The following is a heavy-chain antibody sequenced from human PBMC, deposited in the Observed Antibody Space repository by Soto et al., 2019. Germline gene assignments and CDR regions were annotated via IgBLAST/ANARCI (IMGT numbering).Heavy chain of an antibody. CDR3: ASGDLRPKSYYYGMDV. CDR1: GGTFSSYA. V-gene: IGHV1-69*06. Sequence: QVQLVQSGAEVKKPGSSVKVSCKASGGTFSSYAISWVRQAPGQGREWMGGIIPIFGTANYAQKFQGRVTITADKSTSTAYMEMSSLRSEDKAVYYCASGDLRPKSYYYGMDVWGPGTTVTVSS. J-gene: IGHJ6*02. D-gene: IGHD3-16*01. CDR2: IIPIFGTA.